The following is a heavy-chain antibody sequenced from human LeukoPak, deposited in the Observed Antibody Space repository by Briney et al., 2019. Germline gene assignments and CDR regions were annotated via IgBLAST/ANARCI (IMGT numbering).Heavy chain of an antibody. Sequence: PSETLSLTCAVYGGSFSGYYWSWIRQPPGKGLEWIGEINHSGSTNYHPSLKSRFTISVDTSKNQFSLKLSSVTAADTPVYYCARDSGYYYPLFDYWGQGTLVTVSS. CDR1: GGSFSGYY. CDR2: INHSGST. CDR3: ARDSGYYYPLFDY. D-gene: IGHD3-22*01. V-gene: IGHV4-34*01. J-gene: IGHJ4*02.